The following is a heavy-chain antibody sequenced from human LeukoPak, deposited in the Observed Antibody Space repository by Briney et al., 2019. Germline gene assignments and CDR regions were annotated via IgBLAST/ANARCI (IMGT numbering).Heavy chain of an antibody. CDR2: IIPIFGTA. J-gene: IGHJ5*02. V-gene: IGHV1-69*06. CDR3: ARILGPDWFDP. CDR1: GGTFSSYV. Sequence: SVKVSCKASGGTFSSYVISWVRQAPGQGLEWMGGIIPIFGTANYAQKFQGRDTITADKSTSTAYMELSSLRSEDTAVYYCARILGPDWFDPWGQGTLVTVSS. D-gene: IGHD7-27*01.